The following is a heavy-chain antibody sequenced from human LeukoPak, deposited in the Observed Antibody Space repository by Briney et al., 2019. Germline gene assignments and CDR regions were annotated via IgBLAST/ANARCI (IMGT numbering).Heavy chain of an antibody. CDR2: ITGSGTYI. V-gene: IGHV3-21*01. Sequence: GGTQRLPCAASGFTFSRSSMSWVRQASGKGPEGVSSITGSGTYIYYADSVKGRFTISRDNIQRSVYLQMNSLRAEDTAVYYCAIEYYYDTDAGNYWGPGTLVTVSS. CDR1: GFTFSRSS. D-gene: IGHD3-22*01. CDR3: AIEYYYDTDAGNY. J-gene: IGHJ4*02.